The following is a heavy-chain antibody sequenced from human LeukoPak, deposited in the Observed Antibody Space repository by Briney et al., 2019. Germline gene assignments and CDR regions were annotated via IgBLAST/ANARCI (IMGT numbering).Heavy chain of an antibody. CDR2: INGSGGST. J-gene: IGHJ4*02. CDR1: GFTFSSYA. V-gene: IGHV3-23*01. CDR3: AKEPLYCGGDCYEPLDY. D-gene: IGHD2-21*02. Sequence: GGSLRLSCAASGFTFSSYAMSWVRQTPGKGLEWVSAINGSGGSTYYADSVKGRFTISRDNSKNTLYLQMNSLRAEDTAVYYCAKEPLYCGGDCYEPLDYWGQGTLVPVSS.